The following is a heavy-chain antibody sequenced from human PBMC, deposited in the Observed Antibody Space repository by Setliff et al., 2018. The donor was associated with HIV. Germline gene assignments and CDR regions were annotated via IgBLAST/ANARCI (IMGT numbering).Heavy chain of an antibody. CDR2: ISPNSGGT. Sequence: ASVKVSCKASGYSFTDYYIHWVRQAPGQGLEWVGRISPNSGGTNYAVKFQGRVTMTRDTSITTVYMEVSRLTFDDTALYYCAKVGDYSGFGEFAALDSWGQGTLVTVSS. V-gene: IGHV1-2*06. J-gene: IGHJ4*02. CDR3: AKVGDYSGFGEFAALDS. CDR1: GYSFTDYY. D-gene: IGHD3-10*01.